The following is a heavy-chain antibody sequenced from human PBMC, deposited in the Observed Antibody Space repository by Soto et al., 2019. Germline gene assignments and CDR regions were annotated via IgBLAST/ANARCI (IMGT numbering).Heavy chain of an antibody. J-gene: IGHJ5*02. CDR2: IYHSGST. D-gene: IGHD6-6*01. CDR3: ARERPDGARLDP. V-gene: IGHV4-30-4*08. CDR1: GGSISSGGYY. Sequence: TLSLTCTVSGGSISSGGYYWSWIRQHPGKGLEWIGYIYHSGSTYYNPSLKSRVTISVDTSKNQFSLKLSSVTAADTAVYYCARERPDGARLDPWGQGTLVTVSS.